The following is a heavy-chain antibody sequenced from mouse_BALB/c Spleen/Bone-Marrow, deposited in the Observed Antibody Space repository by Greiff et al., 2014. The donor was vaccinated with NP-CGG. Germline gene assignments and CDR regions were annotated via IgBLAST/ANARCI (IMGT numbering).Heavy chain of an antibody. Sequence: VQLQQPGAELVKPGAPVKLSCTASGFNIKDTYMHWVKQRPEQGLEWIGRIDPANGNTKYDPKFQGKATITADTSSNTAYLQLSILTSEDTAVYYCARFPYDYGGGDYWGQGTTLTVSS. D-gene: IGHD2-4*01. CDR2: IDPANGNT. CDR1: GFNIKDTY. J-gene: IGHJ2*01. V-gene: IGHV14-3*02. CDR3: ARFPYDYGGGDY.